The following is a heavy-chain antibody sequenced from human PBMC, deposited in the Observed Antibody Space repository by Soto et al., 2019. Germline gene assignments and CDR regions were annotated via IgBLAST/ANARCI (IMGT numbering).Heavy chain of an antibody. Sequence: EVQLVESGGGLVQPGGSLRLSCAASGFTFSSYWMSWVRQAPGKGLEWVANIKQDGSEKYYVDSVKGRFTISRDNAKNSLYLQMNSLRAEDTAVYYCARVDGLLRFLEWLLYPWYYYGMDVWGQGTTVTVSS. CDR1: GFTFSSYW. CDR3: ARVDGLLRFLEWLLYPWYYYGMDV. D-gene: IGHD3-3*01. CDR2: IKQDGSEK. J-gene: IGHJ6*02. V-gene: IGHV3-7*03.